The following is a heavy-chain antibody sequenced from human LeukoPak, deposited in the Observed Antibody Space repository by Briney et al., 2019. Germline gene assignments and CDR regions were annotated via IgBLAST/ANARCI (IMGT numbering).Heavy chain of an antibody. CDR1: GSTFNGHW. D-gene: IGHD4-23*01. CDR2: IKEDGRQA. J-gene: IGHJ4*02. V-gene: IGHV3-7*01. Sequence: GGSLRLSCVASGSTFNGHWLTWVRQAPGRGLEWVASIKEDGRQAHYVDSVKGRFTISRDNSKRSLYLQMNSLRIEDTAVYYCAREWYDYGGASEGYWGQGTLVTVSS. CDR3: AREWYDYGGASEGY.